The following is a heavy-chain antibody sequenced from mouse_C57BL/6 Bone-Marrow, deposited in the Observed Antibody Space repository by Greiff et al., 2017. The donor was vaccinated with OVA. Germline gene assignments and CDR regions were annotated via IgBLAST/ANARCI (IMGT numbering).Heavy chain of an antibody. Sequence: VQLQQPGAELVKPGASVKLSCKTSGYTFTSYWMHWVKQRPGQGLEWIGMIHPNSGSTNYNEKFKSKATLTVDKSSSTAYMQLSSLTSADSAVYYCARGGFYYSNYVGWYFDVWGTGTTVTVSS. D-gene: IGHD2-5*01. V-gene: IGHV1-64*01. J-gene: IGHJ1*03. CDR2: IHPNSGST. CDR3: ARGGFYYSNYVGWYFDV. CDR1: GYTFTSYW.